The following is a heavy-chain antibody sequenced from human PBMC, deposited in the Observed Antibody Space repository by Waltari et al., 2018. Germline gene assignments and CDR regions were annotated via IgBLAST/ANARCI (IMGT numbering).Heavy chain of an antibody. V-gene: IGHV3-74*01. Sequence: EVQLVESGGGLLQPGGSLRLSCDASGFSISGSWMLWVRQAPGKGLVWVSRIHSDGRSTNYADSVRGRFTISRDNAKNMVYLQMNSLRADDTAVYFCARDGLGSSHDYWGQGTLVTVSS. CDR3: ARDGLGSSHDY. CDR2: IHSDGRST. CDR1: GFSISGSW. D-gene: IGHD6-6*01. J-gene: IGHJ4*02.